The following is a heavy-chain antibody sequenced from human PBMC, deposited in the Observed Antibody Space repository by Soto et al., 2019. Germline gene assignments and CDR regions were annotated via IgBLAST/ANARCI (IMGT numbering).Heavy chain of an antibody. V-gene: IGHV4-59*12. CDR3: ARLVYVDFDY. Sequence: KPSETPSLTCTVSGGTISSYYWTWIRQPPGKGLEWIGYINHRGSTNYNPSLKSRVTMSVDTSKNQFSLELRSVTPAGTAVYYCARLVYVDFDYWGQGSLVTVSA. CDR1: GGTISSYY. CDR2: INHRGST. J-gene: IGHJ4*02. D-gene: IGHD6-6*01.